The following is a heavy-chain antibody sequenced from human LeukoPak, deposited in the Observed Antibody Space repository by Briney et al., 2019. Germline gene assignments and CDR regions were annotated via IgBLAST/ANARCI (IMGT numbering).Heavy chain of an antibody. CDR1: GYTFTTYG. CDR2: ISTYNGIT. Sequence: ASVKVSCKASGYTFTTYGISWVRQAPGQGLEWMGWISTYNGITKYAQKFQGRVTMTTDTSTSTAYMELRSLRSDDTAVYYCARDWYYYDSSDYSHDAFDIWGQGTMVTVSS. D-gene: IGHD3-22*01. CDR3: ARDWYYYDSSDYSHDAFDI. J-gene: IGHJ3*02. V-gene: IGHV1-18*01.